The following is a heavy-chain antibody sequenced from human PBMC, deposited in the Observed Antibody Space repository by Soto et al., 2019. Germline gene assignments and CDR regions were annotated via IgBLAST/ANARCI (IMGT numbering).Heavy chain of an antibody. D-gene: IGHD3-10*01. CDR1: GFTFRNYW. Sequence: EVQLVESGGGLVQPGGSLRLSCAASGFTFRNYWMNWVRQAPGEGLVWVSRSNTDVSTTTYAGSVKGRFTISRDTAKNTLYLQMNSLRDEATAVYYCARGYGSGNYHPLIDYWGQGTLVTVSS. V-gene: IGHV3-74*03. CDR3: ARGYGSGNYHPLIDY. CDR2: SNTDVSTT. J-gene: IGHJ4*02.